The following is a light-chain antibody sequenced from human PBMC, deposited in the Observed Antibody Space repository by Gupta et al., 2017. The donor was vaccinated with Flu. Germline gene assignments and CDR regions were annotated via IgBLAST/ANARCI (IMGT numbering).Light chain of an antibody. CDR3: QQEDNLPIT. Sequence: PFSLSASVGDRVTITCRASHEINNNLKWYQQKPGKAPKLLNYDASKVETGVPSRFSGSGSGTDFTFTISSRQPEDIATYYCQQEDNLPITFGGGTKVEIK. V-gene: IGKV1-33*01. CDR2: DAS. J-gene: IGKJ4*01. CDR1: HEINNN.